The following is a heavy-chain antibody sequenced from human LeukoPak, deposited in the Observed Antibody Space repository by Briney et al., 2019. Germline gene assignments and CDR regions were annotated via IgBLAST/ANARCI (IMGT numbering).Heavy chain of an antibody. D-gene: IGHD3/OR15-3a*01. CDR1: GYSISTGYY. CDR2: SNRTGST. V-gene: IGHV4-38-2*01. J-gene: IGHJ3*02. CDR3: ARHYWTPGAFDI. Sequence: SETLSLTCGVSGYSISTGYYWGWVRQPPGKGLEWIVSSNRTGSTHHNPSLKSRVTISVDTSKNQFSLKLTSVTAADTAVYYCARHYWTPGAFDIWGQGAVVTVSS.